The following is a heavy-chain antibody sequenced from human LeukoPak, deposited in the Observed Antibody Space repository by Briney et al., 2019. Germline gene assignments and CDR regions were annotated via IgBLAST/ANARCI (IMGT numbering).Heavy chain of an antibody. D-gene: IGHD2-21*01. CDR3: SRQNSLNAFDI. CDR1: GYNFPTYW. J-gene: IGHJ3*02. CDR2: IYPGDSDT. V-gene: IGHV5-51*01. Sequence: RESLKISCKGSGYNFPTYWIGWVRQMPGKGLEWMGFIYPGDSDTRYSPSFQGQVTISADKSISTAFLQWSSLKASDTAMYYCSRQNSLNAFDIWGQGTMVTVSS.